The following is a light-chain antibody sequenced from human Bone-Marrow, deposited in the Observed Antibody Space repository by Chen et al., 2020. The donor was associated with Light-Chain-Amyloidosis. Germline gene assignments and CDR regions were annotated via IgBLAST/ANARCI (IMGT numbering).Light chain of an antibody. V-gene: IGLV3-21*02. CDR3: QVWARSSYRPV. CDR1: NIGSTS. Sequence: SYVLTQPSSVSVAPGQTATIACGGNNIGSTSVHWYQQTPGQAPLLVVYDDSDRPSGIPERLVCYNSGNTATLTISRVEAGDEADYYGQVWARSSYRPVFGGGTKLTVL. CDR2: DDS. J-gene: IGLJ3*02.